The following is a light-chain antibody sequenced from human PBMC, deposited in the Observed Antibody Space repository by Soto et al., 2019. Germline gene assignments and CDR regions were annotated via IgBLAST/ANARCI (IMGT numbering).Light chain of an antibody. Sequence: DIVMTQSPDSLAVSLGERATINCKSSQSVLYSSNNKNYLAWYQQKPGQPPKLLIYWASTRESGVPDRFSGSGSGTDFTLTISRLEPEDFAVYFCQQYSRSPPTFGHGTQVEI. V-gene: IGKV4-1*01. CDR1: QSVLYSSNNKNY. J-gene: IGKJ1*01. CDR3: QQYSRSPPT. CDR2: WAS.